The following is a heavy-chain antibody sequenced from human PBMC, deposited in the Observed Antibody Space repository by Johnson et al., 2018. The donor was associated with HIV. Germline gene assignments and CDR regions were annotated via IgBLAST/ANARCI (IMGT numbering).Heavy chain of an antibody. Sequence: QVLLVESGGGVVQPGRSLRLSCATSGFIFSSYAMHWVRQAPGKGLEWVAVISYDGNNKYYTDSVKGRFTISRDNSKSTLYLQMNSLGPEDTAVFYCARVTSSVTTAKYGAFDIWGQGTMVTVSS. CDR2: ISYDGNNK. J-gene: IGHJ3*02. CDR1: GFIFSSYA. V-gene: IGHV3-30-3*01. CDR3: ARVTSSVTTAKYGAFDI. D-gene: IGHD4-17*01.